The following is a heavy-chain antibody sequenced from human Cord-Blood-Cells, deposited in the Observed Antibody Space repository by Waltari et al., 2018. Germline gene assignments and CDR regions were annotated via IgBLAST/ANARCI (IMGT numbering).Heavy chain of an antibody. V-gene: IGHV1-69*01. CDR3: ARVANYDFWSGYYYFDY. J-gene: IGHJ4*02. CDR1: GGTFSSYA. Sequence: QLQLVQSGAEVKKPGSSVTVSCKASGGTFSSYAISWVRQAPGQGLEWMGGIIPIVGTANDAQKFQGRVAITADESTSTAYMELSSLRSEDTAVYYCARVANYDFWSGYYYFDYWGQGTLVTVSS. D-gene: IGHD3-3*01. CDR2: IIPIVGTA.